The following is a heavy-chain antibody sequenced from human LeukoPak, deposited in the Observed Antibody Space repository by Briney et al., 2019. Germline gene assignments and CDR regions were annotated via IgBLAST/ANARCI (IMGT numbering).Heavy chain of an antibody. CDR3: ARGYDSSGSRWYYFDY. CDR2: INHSGST. V-gene: IGHV4-34*01. D-gene: IGHD3-22*01. CDR1: GGSFSGYY. Sequence: SETLSLTCAVYGGSFSGYYWSWIRQPPGKGLEWIGEINHSGSTNYNPSLKSRVTISVDTSKNQFSLKLSSMTAADTAVYYCARGYDSSGSRWYYFDYWGQGTLVTVSS. J-gene: IGHJ4*02.